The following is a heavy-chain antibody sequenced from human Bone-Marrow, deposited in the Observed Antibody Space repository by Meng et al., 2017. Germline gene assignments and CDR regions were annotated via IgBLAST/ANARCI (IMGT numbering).Heavy chain of an antibody. D-gene: IGHD4-17*01. CDR2: IYYSGST. J-gene: IGHJ2*01. V-gene: IGHV4-31*03. Sequence: HGERQGPGPGLGKPSQTLSLTCTVSGGSISSGNHYWSWIRQHPGKGLEYIGYIYYSGSTYYNPSLKSRVIISVDTSKNQFSLRLNSVTAADTAVYYCASLYGDSSVWYLDLWGRGTLVTVSS. CDR1: GGSISSGNHY. CDR3: ASLYGDSSVWYLDL.